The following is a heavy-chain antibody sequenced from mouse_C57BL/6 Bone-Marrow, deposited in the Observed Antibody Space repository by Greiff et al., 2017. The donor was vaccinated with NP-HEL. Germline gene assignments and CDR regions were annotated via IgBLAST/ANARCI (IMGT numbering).Heavy chain of an antibody. V-gene: IGHV2-2*01. Sequence: QVQLKESGPGLVQPSQSLSITCTVSGFSLTSYGVHWVRQSPGKGLEWLGVIWSGGSTDYNAAFISRLSISKDNSKSQVFFKMNSLQADDTAIYYCARGLGSYWGQGTTLTVSS. CDR1: GFSLTSYG. CDR3: ARGLGSY. CDR2: IWSGGST. D-gene: IGHD3-3*01. J-gene: IGHJ2*01.